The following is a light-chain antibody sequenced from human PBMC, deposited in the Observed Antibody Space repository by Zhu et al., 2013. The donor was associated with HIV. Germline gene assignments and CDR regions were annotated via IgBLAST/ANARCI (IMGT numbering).Light chain of an antibody. J-gene: IGLJ1*01. V-gene: IGLV2-14*01. CDR3: SSYTTNVTRV. CDR2: EVS. CDR1: SSDIGGYDY. Sequence: QSALTQPASVSGSPGQSITISCTGASSDIGGYDYVSWYQQHPGKVPKLMIFEVSNRPSGVSNRFSGSKSGNTASLTISGLQAEDEADYYCSSYTTNVTRVFGTGTEVSVL.